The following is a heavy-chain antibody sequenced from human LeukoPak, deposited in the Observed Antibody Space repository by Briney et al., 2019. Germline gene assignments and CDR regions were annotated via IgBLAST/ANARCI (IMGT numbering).Heavy chain of an antibody. V-gene: IGHV5-51*01. Sequence: PGESLKISCKGSGYSFTSYWIGWVRQMPGKGLEWMGIIYPGDSDTRYSPSFQGQVTISADKSISTAYLQWSSLKASDTAMYYCARQGLPDDNYYYYYMDVWGKGTTVTVSS. CDR2: IYPGDSDT. D-gene: IGHD3-9*01. CDR1: GYSFTSYW. CDR3: ARQGLPDDNYYYYYMDV. J-gene: IGHJ6*03.